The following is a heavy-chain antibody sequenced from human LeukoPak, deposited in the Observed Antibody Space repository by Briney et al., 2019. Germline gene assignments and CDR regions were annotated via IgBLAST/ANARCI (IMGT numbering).Heavy chain of an antibody. Sequence: PGGSLRLSCAASGFTFSTYGMNWVRLPPGKGLEWVSTISRSGDITYYADPVKGRFTISRDNSKNTLYLQMNSLRAEDTAIYYCATGSTAVAGTKYWGQGILVTVSS. V-gene: IGHV3-23*01. CDR2: ISRSGDIT. CDR3: ATGSTAVAGTKY. J-gene: IGHJ4*02. CDR1: GFTFSTYG. D-gene: IGHD6-19*01.